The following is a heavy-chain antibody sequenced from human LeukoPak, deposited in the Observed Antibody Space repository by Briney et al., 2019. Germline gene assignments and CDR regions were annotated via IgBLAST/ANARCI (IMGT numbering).Heavy chain of an antibody. V-gene: IGHV3-9*01. CDR2: ISWNSGSI. D-gene: IGHD6-19*01. CDR1: GFTFDDYA. J-gene: IGHJ6*02. CDR3: AKSTVPYSSGRHGMDV. Sequence: PGGSLRLSCAASGFTFDDYAMHWVRQAPGKGLEWVSGISWNSGSIGYADSVKGRFTISRDNAKNSLYLQMSSLRAEDTALYYCAKSTVPYSSGRHGMDVWGQGTTVTVSS.